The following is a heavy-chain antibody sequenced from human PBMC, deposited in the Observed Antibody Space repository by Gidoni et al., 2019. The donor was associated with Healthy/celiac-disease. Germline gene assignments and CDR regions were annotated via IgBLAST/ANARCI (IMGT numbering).Heavy chain of an antibody. CDR1: GGSISSYY. CDR3: AREWGYSSSWYPTGNNWFDP. Sequence: QVQLQESGPGLVKPSETLSLTCTVSGGSISSYYWSWIRQPPGKGLEWIGYIYYSGSTNYNPSLKSRVTISVDTSKNQFSLKLSSVTAADTAVYYCAREWGYSSSWYPTGNNWFDPWGQGTLVTVSS. V-gene: IGHV4-59*01. CDR2: IYYSGST. D-gene: IGHD6-13*01. J-gene: IGHJ5*02.